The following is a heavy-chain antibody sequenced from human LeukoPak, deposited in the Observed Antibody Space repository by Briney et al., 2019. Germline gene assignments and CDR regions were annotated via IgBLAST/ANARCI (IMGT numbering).Heavy chain of an antibody. CDR1: GYTFTSYG. CDR3: ARGTRGQV. D-gene: IGHD3-10*01. J-gene: IGHJ4*02. V-gene: IGHV1-18*01. Sequence: ASVKVSCKASGYTFTSYGISWVRRAPGQGLEWMGWISAYNGNTNYAQKFQGRVTITRNTSISTAYMELSSLRSEDTAVYYCARGTRGQVWGQGTLVTVSS. CDR2: ISAYNGNT.